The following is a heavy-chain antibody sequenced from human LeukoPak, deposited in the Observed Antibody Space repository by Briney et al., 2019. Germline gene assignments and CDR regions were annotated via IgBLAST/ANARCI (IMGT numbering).Heavy chain of an antibody. D-gene: IGHD4-11*01. CDR2: ISSSGNT. CDR3: ARDRGYSNFDY. CDR1: GFTFSRSA. Sequence: PGGSLRLSCAASGFTFSRSAMTWVRQTPGKGLDWVSSISSSGNTYYADSVKGRFTISRDNSKNMLYLQMNSLRAEDTAVYYCARDRGYSNFDYWGQGTLVTVSS. V-gene: IGHV3-23*01. J-gene: IGHJ4*02.